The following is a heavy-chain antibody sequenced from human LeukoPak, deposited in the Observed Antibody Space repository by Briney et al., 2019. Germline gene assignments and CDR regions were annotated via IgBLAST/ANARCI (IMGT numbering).Heavy chain of an antibody. CDR2: INPNSGGT. CDR3: ARRGGCSGGSCYTYYFDY. CDR1: GYTFTGYY. Sequence: ASVKVSCKASGYTFTGYYMHWVRQAPGQGLEWMGWINPNSGGTNYAQKFQGRVTMTRDTSISTAYMELSRLRSDDTAAYYCARRGGCSGGSCYTYYFDYWGQGTLVTVSS. D-gene: IGHD2-15*01. J-gene: IGHJ4*02. V-gene: IGHV1-2*02.